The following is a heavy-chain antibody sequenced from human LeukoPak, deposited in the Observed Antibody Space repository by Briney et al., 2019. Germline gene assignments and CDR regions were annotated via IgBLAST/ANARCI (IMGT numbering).Heavy chain of an antibody. D-gene: IGHD2-2*01. CDR3: ARRHSSTSWYYYYYMDV. J-gene: IGHJ6*03. Sequence: GESLKISCKGSGYSFTSYWIGWVRQMPGKGLECMGIIYPGDSDTRYSPSFQGQVTISADKSISTAYLQWSSLKASHTAMYYCARRHSSTSWYYYYYMDVWGKGTTVTVSS. CDR1: GYSFTSYW. CDR2: IYPGDSDT. V-gene: IGHV5-51*01.